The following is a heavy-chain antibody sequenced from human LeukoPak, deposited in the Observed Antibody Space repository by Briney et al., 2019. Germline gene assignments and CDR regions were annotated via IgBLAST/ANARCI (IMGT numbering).Heavy chain of an antibody. CDR3: ARDSSGYYYGRYFDY. Sequence: SETLFLTCTVSGGSISSYYWSWIRQPAGKGLEWIGRIYTSGSTNYNPSLKSRVTMSVDTSKNQFSLKLSSVTAADTAVYYCARDSSGYYYGRYFDYWGQGTLVTVSS. CDR2: IYTSGST. V-gene: IGHV4-4*07. D-gene: IGHD3-22*01. J-gene: IGHJ4*02. CDR1: GGSISSYY.